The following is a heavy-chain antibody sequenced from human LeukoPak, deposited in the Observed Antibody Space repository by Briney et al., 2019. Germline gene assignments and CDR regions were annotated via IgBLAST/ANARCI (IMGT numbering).Heavy chain of an antibody. V-gene: IGHV3-7*01. CDR1: GFTFSTYW. Sequence: GGSLRLSCAGSGFTFSTYWMNWVRQAPGMGLEWVASIKQDGSEKYYVDPVKGRFTISRDNAKNSLYLQMNSLRVEDTAVYYCARDHFVYGSNWRIFFESWGQGTLVTVSS. CDR2: IKQDGSEK. CDR3: ARDHFVYGSNWRIFFES. J-gene: IGHJ4*02. D-gene: IGHD3-3*01.